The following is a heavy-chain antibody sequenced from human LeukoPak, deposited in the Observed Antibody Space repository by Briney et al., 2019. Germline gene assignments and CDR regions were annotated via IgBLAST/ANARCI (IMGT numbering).Heavy chain of an antibody. CDR2: IYFPGHT. Sequence: SETLSLTCTVSGGSISGDYWSWIWQSPGKELELIGYIYFPGHTNYKPSLRSRVTISGDTSKNVFSLTLNSVTAADTAIYYCARQGGTYFPHFDVWGPGTLVTVSS. D-gene: IGHD2/OR15-2a*01. J-gene: IGHJ4*02. CDR1: GGSISGDY. V-gene: IGHV4-59*08. CDR3: ARQGGTYFPHFDV.